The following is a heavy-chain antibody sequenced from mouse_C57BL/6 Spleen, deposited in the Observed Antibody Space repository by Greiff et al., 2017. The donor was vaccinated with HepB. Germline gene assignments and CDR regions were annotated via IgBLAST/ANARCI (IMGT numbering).Heavy chain of an antibody. V-gene: IGHV1-81*01. J-gene: IGHJ4*01. CDR1: GYTFTSYG. D-gene: IGHD3-2*02. Sequence: VNVVESGAELARPGASVKLSCKASGYTFTSYGISWVKQRTGQGLEWIGEIYPRSGNTYYNEKFKGKATLTADKSSSTAYMELRSLTSEDSAVYFCARRKGSGYVEYYAMDYWGQGTSVTVSS. CDR2: IYPRSGNT. CDR3: ARRKGSGYVEYYAMDY.